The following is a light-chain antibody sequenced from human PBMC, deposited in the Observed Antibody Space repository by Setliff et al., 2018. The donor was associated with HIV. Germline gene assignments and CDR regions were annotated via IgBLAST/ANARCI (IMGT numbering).Light chain of an antibody. CDR1: SSDVGSYNL. V-gene: IGLV2-8*01. CDR2: EVS. J-gene: IGLJ1*01. Sequence: QSVLTQFASVSGSPGQSITISCTGTSSDVGSYNLVSWYQQHPGKAPKVMIYEVSKRPSGVPDRFSGSKSGNTASLTVSGLQAEDEADYYCSSYAGSNNYVFGTGTKVTVL. CDR3: SSYAGSNNYV.